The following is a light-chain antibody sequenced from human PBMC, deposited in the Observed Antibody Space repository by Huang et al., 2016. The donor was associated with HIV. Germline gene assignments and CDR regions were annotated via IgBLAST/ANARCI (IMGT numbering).Light chain of an antibody. CDR3: HQYNNWLLS. CDR1: RSVSTN. V-gene: IGKV3-15*01. CDR2: GSS. J-gene: IGKJ4*01. Sequence: IVMTQSPATLSVSTGERVTLSCRANRSVSTNLAWYQQRPGQAPRLLIYGSSTRAPGSPARFSGSGSGTDFSLTISSRQSEDFALYYCHQYNNWLLSFGGGTRVDI.